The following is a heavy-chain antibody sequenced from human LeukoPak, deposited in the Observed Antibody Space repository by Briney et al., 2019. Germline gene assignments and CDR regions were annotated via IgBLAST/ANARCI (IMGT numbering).Heavy chain of an antibody. CDR2: ISYDGSNK. Sequence: GGSLRLSCAASGFTFSSYAMHWGRQAPGKGLEWVAVISYDGSNKYYADSVKGRFTISRDNSKNTLYLQMNSLRAEDTAVYYCARDMIRDGYFDYWGQGTLVTVSS. CDR3: ARDMIRDGYFDY. J-gene: IGHJ4*02. CDR1: GFTFSSYA. D-gene: IGHD5-24*01. V-gene: IGHV3-30-3*01.